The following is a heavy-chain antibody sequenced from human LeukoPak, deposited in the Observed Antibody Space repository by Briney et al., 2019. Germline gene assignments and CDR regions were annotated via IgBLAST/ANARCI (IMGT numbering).Heavy chain of an antibody. Sequence: GGSLRLSCAGSVFTFSNYAMAWVRQAPGKGLEWVSAVSGSGGHTYYADSVKGRFTISRDNSKNILYLQMNSLRAEDTAVYYCAKVIIAVHGYNLGPIDYWGQGTLVTVSS. D-gene: IGHD5-24*01. V-gene: IGHV3-23*01. CDR1: VFTFSNYA. J-gene: IGHJ4*02. CDR3: AKVIIAVHGYNLGPIDY. CDR2: VSGSGGHT.